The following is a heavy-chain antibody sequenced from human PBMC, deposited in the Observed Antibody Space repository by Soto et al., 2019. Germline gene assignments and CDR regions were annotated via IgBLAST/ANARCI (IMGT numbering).Heavy chain of an antibody. Sequence: QVQLVESGGGVVQPGRSLRLSCAASGFTFSSYGMHWVRQAPGKGLEWVAVISYDGSNKYYADSVKGRFTISRDNSKNTLYLQMNSLRAEDTAVYYCAKDQMATTPQGMDVWGQGTTVTVSS. D-gene: IGHD5-12*01. CDR1: GFTFSSYG. V-gene: IGHV3-30*18. CDR3: AKDQMATTPQGMDV. CDR2: ISYDGSNK. J-gene: IGHJ6*02.